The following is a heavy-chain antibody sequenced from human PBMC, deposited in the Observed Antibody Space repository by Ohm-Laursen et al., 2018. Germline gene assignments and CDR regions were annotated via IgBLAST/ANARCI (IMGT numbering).Heavy chain of an antibody. D-gene: IGHD5-18*01. J-gene: IGHJ4*02. CDR3: TTESPLEYSYDFDY. CDR1: GFTFSNAW. Sequence: SLRLSCAASGFTFSNAWMSWVRQAPGKGLEWVGRIKSKTDGGTTDYAAPVKGRFTISRDDSKNTLYLQMNSPKTEDTAVYYCTTESPLEYSYDFDYWGQGTLVTVSS. V-gene: IGHV3-15*01. CDR2: IKSKTDGGTT.